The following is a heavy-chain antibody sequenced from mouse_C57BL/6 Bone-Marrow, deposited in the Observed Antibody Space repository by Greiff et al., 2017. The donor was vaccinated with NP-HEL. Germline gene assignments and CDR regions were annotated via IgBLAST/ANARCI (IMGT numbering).Heavy chain of an antibody. CDR2: IDPNSGGT. CDR3: ARRVTTVVATKEFDV. Sequence: QVQLQQPGAELVKPGASVKLSCKASGYTFTSYWMHWVKQRPGRGLEWIGRIDPNSGGTKYNEKFKSKATLTVDKPSSTAYMQLSSLTSEDSAVYYCARRVTTVVATKEFDVWGTGTTVTVSS. J-gene: IGHJ1*03. CDR1: GYTFTSYW. V-gene: IGHV1-72*01. D-gene: IGHD1-1*01.